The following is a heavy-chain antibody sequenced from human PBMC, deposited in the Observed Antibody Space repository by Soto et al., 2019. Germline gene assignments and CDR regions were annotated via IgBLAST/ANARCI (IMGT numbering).Heavy chain of an antibody. V-gene: IGHV3-30*03. CDR1: GFTFSNFA. CDR3: ATEGSAQASYPLDY. CDR2: ISKDGSHK. Sequence: GGSLRLSCAASGFTFSNFAMHWVRQAPGYGLEWVAVISKDGSHKYYADSVKGRFTISRDNSKNTLYLQVNSLRADDTAVYYCATEGSAQASYPLDYWGQGTLVTVSS. J-gene: IGHJ4*02.